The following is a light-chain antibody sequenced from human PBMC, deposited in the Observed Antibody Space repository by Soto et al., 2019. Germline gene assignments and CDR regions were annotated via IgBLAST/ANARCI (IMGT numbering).Light chain of an antibody. CDR3: QQFGSSPPMT. CDR2: GAS. V-gene: IGKV3-20*01. Sequence: EIVLTQSPGTLSLSPGEIATLSFSASQSVSSTYLAWYQQRPGQAPRLLIYGASSRATGIPDRFSGSGSGADFTLTISRLEPEDFAVYYCQQFGSSPPMTFGQGTRLEIK. CDR1: QSVSSTY. J-gene: IGKJ5*01.